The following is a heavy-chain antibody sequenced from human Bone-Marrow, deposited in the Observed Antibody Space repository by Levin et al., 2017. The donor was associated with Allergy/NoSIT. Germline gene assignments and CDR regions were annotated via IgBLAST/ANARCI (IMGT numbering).Heavy chain of an antibody. D-gene: IGHD5-12*01. J-gene: IGHJ4*02. CDR3: AKDRYSGYALGN. V-gene: IGHV4-31*03. CDR1: GGSISSGGYY. CDR2: IHYIAST. Sequence: SETLSLTCTVSGGSISSGGYYWSWIRQHPGKGLEWIGYIHYIASTNYNPSLRSRVTISLDTSKNQFSLRLSSVTAADTAVYYCAKDRYSGYALGNWGQGTLVTVSS.